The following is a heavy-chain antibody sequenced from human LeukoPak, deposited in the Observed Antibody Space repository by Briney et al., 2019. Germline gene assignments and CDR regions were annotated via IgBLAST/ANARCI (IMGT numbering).Heavy chain of an antibody. CDR2: ISGSGGST. CDR1: GFTFSSYA. J-gene: IGHJ3*02. Sequence: GGSLRLSCAASGFTFSSYAMSWVRQAPGKGLEWVSAISGSGGSTYYADSVKGRVTISRDNSKNTLYLQMNSLRAEDTAVYYCAKEYCSGGSCCRGGFAFDIWGQGTMVTVSS. V-gene: IGHV3-23*01. D-gene: IGHD2-15*01. CDR3: AKEYCSGGSCCRGGFAFDI.